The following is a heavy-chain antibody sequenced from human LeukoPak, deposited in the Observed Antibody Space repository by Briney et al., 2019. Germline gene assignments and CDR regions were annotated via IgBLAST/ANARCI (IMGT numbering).Heavy chain of an antibody. Sequence: PGGSLRLSCAASGFTFSSYGMHWVRQAPGKGLEWVAIISYDGSNKYYADSVKGRFTISRDNSKNTLYLQMNSLKPEDTAVYYCAKVVKYYDYGDYIYWGQGTLVTVSS. J-gene: IGHJ4*02. V-gene: IGHV3-30*18. CDR2: ISYDGSNK. CDR1: GFTFSSYG. CDR3: AKVVKYYDYGDYIY. D-gene: IGHD4-17*01.